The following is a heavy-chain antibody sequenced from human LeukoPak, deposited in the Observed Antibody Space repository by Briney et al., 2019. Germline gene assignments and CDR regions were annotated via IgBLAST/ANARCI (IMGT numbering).Heavy chain of an antibody. D-gene: IGHD2-15*01. Sequence: PGGSLRLSCAASGFTFSSHGMHWVRKAPGKGLGWVAVIWYDGSNKYYADSVKGRFTISRDNSKNTLYLQMNSLRAEDTAVYYCVKDSVAATHLDHWGQGTLVTVSS. CDR3: VKDSVAATHLDH. CDR2: IWYDGSNK. V-gene: IGHV3-33*06. CDR1: GFTFSSHG. J-gene: IGHJ4*02.